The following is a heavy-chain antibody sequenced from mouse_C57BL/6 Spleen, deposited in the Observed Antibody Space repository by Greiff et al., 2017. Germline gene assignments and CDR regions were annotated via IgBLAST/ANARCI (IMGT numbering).Heavy chain of an antibody. CDR3: ASKEAMDY. CDR2: IDPSDSYT. V-gene: IGHV1-59*01. Sequence: QVQLQQPGAELVRPGTSVKLSCKASGYTFTSYWMHWVKQRPGQGLGWIGVIDPSDSYTNYNQKFKGKATLTVDTSSSTAYMQLSSLTSEDSAVYYCASKEAMDYWGQGTSVTVSS. CDR1: GYTFTSYW. J-gene: IGHJ4*01.